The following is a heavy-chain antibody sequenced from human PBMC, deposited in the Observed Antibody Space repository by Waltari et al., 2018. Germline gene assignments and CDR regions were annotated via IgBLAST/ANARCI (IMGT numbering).Heavy chain of an antibody. Sequence: QVHLVQSGAEVKKPGASVKVSCKTSGYTFTSYGITWFRQAPGQGLEWMGWISASNGNKTSAQKLQARVTMTTDTSTSTDHMERRDLSPEDTAVYYCARDKSGWSYQAIDYWGQGTLVTVSS. J-gene: IGHJ4*02. CDR2: ISASNGNK. CDR1: GYTFTSYG. D-gene: IGHD1-26*01. CDR3: ARDKSGWSYQAIDY. V-gene: IGHV1-18*01.